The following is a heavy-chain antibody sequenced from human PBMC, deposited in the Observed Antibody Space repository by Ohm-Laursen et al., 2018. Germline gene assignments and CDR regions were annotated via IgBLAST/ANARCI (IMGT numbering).Heavy chain of an antibody. V-gene: IGHV1-18*01. Sequence: SVKVSCKASGYTFTSYGISWVRQAPGQGLEWMGWISAYNGNTNYAQKLQGRVSMTTDTSTSTAYMELRSLRSDDTAVYYCARDYSGSYRPTNEFDYWGQGALVTVSS. J-gene: IGHJ4*02. CDR1: GYTFTSYG. CDR3: ARDYSGSYRPTNEFDY. CDR2: ISAYNGNT. D-gene: IGHD1-26*01.